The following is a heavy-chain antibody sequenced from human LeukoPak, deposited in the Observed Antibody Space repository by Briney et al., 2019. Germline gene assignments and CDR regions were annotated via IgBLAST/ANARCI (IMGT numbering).Heavy chain of an antibody. D-gene: IGHD4-17*01. CDR3: AKAPSTTHYYYYMDV. CDR2: IRYDGSNK. V-gene: IGHV3-30*02. CDR1: GFTFSSYG. J-gene: IGHJ6*03. Sequence: GGSLRLSCAASGFTFSSYGMHWVRQAPGKGLEWVAFIRYDGSNKYYADSVKGRFTISRDNSKNTLYLQMNSPRAEDTAVYYCAKAPSTTHYYYYMDVWGKGTTVTVSS.